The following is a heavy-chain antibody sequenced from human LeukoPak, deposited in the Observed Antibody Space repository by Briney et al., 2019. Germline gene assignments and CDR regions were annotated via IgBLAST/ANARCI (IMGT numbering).Heavy chain of an antibody. Sequence: GGSLRLSCAASGFTFSNYEMNWVRQAPGKGLEWVSYISDSGTTIYYGDSVKGRFTISRDNAKKSLYLQMNSLRAEDTAVYYCARDTDYAFDVWGQGTMVTVSS. CDR3: ARDTDYAFDV. CDR1: GFTFSNYE. J-gene: IGHJ3*01. CDR2: ISDSGTTI. V-gene: IGHV3-48*03.